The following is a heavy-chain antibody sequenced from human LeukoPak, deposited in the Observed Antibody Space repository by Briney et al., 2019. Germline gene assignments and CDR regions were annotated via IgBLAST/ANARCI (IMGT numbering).Heavy chain of an antibody. CDR2: IWNDGSNK. CDR1: GFTFRNYG. CDR3: ARGDDGSGSFYNGLDTFDI. Sequence: GRSLRLSCAASGFTFRNYGMHWVRQAPVKGLEWVAVIWNDGSNKYCGDSVKGRFTISRDNSKNTLSLQMNSLRAEDTAVYYCARGDDGSGSFYNGLDTFDIWGLGTMVTVSS. V-gene: IGHV3-33*01. J-gene: IGHJ3*02. D-gene: IGHD3-10*01.